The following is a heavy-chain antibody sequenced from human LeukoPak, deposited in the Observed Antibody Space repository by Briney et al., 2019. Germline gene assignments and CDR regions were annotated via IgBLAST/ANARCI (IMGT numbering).Heavy chain of an antibody. CDR3: ARRSEFGVLYYMDI. Sequence: GRSLRLSCAGSGFIFSSYWMSWVRQAPGKGLEWVANIKEDGSEKNYVDSVKGRFTISRDNAKNSLYLQMNSLRAEDTAVYYCARRSEFGVLYYMDIWGKGTTVTVSS. J-gene: IGHJ6*03. V-gene: IGHV3-7*01. D-gene: IGHD3-16*01. CDR2: IKEDGSEK. CDR1: GFIFSSYW.